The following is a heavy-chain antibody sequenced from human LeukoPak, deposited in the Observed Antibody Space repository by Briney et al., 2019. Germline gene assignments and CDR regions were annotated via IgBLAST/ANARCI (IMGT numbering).Heavy chain of an antibody. CDR3: ATARRYLGSWFDP. V-gene: IGHV4-59*01. Sequence: PSETLSLACTVSGGSISSYYWSWIRQPPGKGLEWIGYIYYSGSTNYNPSLKSRVTISVDTSKNQFSLKLSSVTAADTAVYYCATARRYLGSWFDPWGQGTLVTVSS. J-gene: IGHJ5*02. D-gene: IGHD1-26*01. CDR1: GGSISSYY. CDR2: IYYSGST.